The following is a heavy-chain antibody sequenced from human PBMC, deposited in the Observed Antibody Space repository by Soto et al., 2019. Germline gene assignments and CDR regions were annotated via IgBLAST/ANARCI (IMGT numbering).Heavy chain of an antibody. CDR2: FDPEDGET. D-gene: IGHD3-22*01. Sequence: ASVKVSCKVSGYTLTELSMHWVRQAPGKGLEWMGGFDPEDGETIYAQKFQGRVTMTEDTSTDTLYLQMNSLRVEDTAVYYCASSYDSSGHYIDYWGQGTLVTSPQ. V-gene: IGHV1-24*01. CDR3: ASSYDSSGHYIDY. J-gene: IGHJ4*02. CDR1: GYTLTELS.